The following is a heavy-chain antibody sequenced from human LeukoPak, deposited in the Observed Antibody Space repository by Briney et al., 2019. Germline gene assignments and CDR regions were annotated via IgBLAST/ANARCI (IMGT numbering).Heavy chain of an antibody. CDR2: INGDGSRT. Sequence: GGSLRLSCAASGFTFSSYWMHWVRQAPGKGLVWVSRINGDGSRTSYADSVKGRFTISRDNAKNTLYLQMNSLRAEDTAVYYCARGTYSGSYRGWGQGTLVTVSS. CDR1: GFTFSSYW. CDR3: ARGTYSGSYRG. J-gene: IGHJ4*02. V-gene: IGHV3-74*01. D-gene: IGHD1-26*01.